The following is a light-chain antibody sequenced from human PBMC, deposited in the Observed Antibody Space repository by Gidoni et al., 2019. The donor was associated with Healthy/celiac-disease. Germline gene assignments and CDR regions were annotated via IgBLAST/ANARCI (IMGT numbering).Light chain of an antibody. J-gene: IGKJ3*01. V-gene: IGKV3-20*01. CDR1: QSVSSSY. CDR3: QQYGSSPT. CDR2: GAS. Sequence: EIVLTQSPGTLSLSPGERATLSCRASQSVSSSYLAWYQQKPGQAPRLLIYGASSRASVIPDRFSGSGSRTGFTLTISRLEPEDFAVYYCQQYGSSPTFGPGTKVDIK.